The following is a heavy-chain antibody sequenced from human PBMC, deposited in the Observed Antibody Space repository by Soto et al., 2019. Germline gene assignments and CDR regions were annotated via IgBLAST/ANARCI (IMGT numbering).Heavy chain of an antibody. Sequence: QVQLVQSGAEVKKPGSSVKVSCKASGGTFSSYAISWVRQAPGQGLEWMGGIIPIFGTANYAQKFQGRVTMTADEPTSTAYMELGRLRSEDTAVYYCARLDYYDGSGQPGPWYFDLWGRGTLVTVSS. J-gene: IGHJ2*01. CDR2: IIPIFGTA. CDR1: GGTFSSYA. V-gene: IGHV1-69*12. CDR3: ARLDYYDGSGQPGPWYFDL. D-gene: IGHD3-22*01.